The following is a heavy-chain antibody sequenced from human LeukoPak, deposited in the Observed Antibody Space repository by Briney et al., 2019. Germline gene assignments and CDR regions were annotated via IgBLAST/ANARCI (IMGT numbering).Heavy chain of an antibody. CDR3: TRVLSQPAYYFDY. Sequence: SVKVSCKASGGTFSSYAISWVRQAPGQGLEWMGGIIPIFGTANYAQKFQGRVTITADESTSTAYMELSSLRSEDTAVYYCTRVLSQPAYYFDYWGQGTLVTVSS. J-gene: IGHJ4*02. D-gene: IGHD2-2*01. CDR1: GGTFSSYA. V-gene: IGHV1-69*01. CDR2: IIPIFGTA.